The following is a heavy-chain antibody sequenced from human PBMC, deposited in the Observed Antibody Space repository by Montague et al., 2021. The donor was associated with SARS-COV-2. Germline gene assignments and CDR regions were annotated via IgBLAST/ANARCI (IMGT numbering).Heavy chain of an antibody. Sequence: SETLSLTCTVSGVSVNDYYWCWIWQPPGKGLERVGDVLYNKGTNFNPSLNSRVAISVDTSKNQFPLRLKSVTAADTALYYCARLPHYGRLFGSPDFWGQGTLVTVSS. CDR1: GVSVNDYY. CDR2: VLYNKGT. J-gene: IGHJ4*02. CDR3: ARLPHYGRLFGSPDF. V-gene: IGHV4-59*08. D-gene: IGHD3-10*01.